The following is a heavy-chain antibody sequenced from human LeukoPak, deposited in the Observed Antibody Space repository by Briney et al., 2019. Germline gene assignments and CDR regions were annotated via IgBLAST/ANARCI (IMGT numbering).Heavy chain of an antibody. CDR2: IYYSGST. Sequence: SETLSLTCTVSGGSISSYYWSWIRQPPGKGLEWIGYIYYSGSTNYNPPLKSRVTISVDTSKNQFSLKLSSVTAADTAVYYCARADSSGWYEVDYWGQGTLVTVSS. CDR3: ARADSSGWYEVDY. CDR1: GGSISSYY. J-gene: IGHJ4*02. D-gene: IGHD6-19*01. V-gene: IGHV4-59*01.